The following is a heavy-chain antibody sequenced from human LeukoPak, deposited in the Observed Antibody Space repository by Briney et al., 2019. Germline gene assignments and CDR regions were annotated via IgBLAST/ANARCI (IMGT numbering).Heavy chain of an antibody. CDR2: IIPIFGTA. CDR1: GGTFSSYA. V-gene: IGHV1-69*13. J-gene: IGHJ4*02. Sequence: GASVKVSCKASGGTFSSYAISWVRQAPGQGLEWMGGIIPIFGTANYAQKFQGRVTITADESTSTAYMELSSLRSEDTAVYYCARGVVPAAIHFDYWGQGTLVTVSS. CDR3: ARGVVPAAIHFDY. D-gene: IGHD2-2*01.